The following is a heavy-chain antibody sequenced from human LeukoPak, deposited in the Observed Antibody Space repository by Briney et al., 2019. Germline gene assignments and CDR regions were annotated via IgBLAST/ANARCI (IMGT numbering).Heavy chain of an antibody. CDR3: ARVGEDIVADYYGMDV. D-gene: IGHD5-12*01. Sequence: TGGSLRLSCAASGFTFSSYWMHWVRQAPGEGLVWVSRFNSDGSSTSYADSVKGRFTISRDNAKNTLYLQMNSRRAEDTAVYYCARVGEDIVADYYGMDVWGKGTTVTVSS. J-gene: IGHJ6*04. V-gene: IGHV3-74*01. CDR1: GFTFSSYW. CDR2: FNSDGSST.